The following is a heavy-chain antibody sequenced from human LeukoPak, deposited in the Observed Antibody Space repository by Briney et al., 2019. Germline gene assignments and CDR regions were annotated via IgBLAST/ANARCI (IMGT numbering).Heavy chain of an antibody. CDR3: ARDHCSGGSCHGGH. V-gene: IGHV1-58*01. CDR1: GFSFTSSA. D-gene: IGHD2-15*01. J-gene: IGHJ4*02. Sequence: SVKVSCKASGFSFTSSAVQWVRQARGQRLEWIGWIVVGSGTTQYAQNFQERVTITRDMSTTTAYMELSGLKSEDTAMYYCARDHCSGGSCHGGHWGQGTLVTVSS. CDR2: IVVGSGTT.